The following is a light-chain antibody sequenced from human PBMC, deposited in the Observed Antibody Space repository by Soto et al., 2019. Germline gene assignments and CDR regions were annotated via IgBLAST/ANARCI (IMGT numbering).Light chain of an antibody. CDR3: QQYGSSIT. CDR1: QSVSNNY. V-gene: IGKV3-20*01. J-gene: IGKJ5*01. Sequence: EIVLTHSPGTLSLSPGERATLSCRASQSVSNNYLAWYQQKPGQAPRLLIYGASNRATGIPDRFSGSGSETDFTLTISRLEPEDFAVYYCQQYGSSITFGQGTRLEIK. CDR2: GAS.